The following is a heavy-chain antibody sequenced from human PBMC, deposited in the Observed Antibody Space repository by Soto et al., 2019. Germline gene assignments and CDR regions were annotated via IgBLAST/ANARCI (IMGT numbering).Heavy chain of an antibody. J-gene: IGHJ4*02. CDR1: GGSISSSSYY. CDR2: IYFRGST. CDR3: ARLPYSTSLDY. D-gene: IGHD1-26*01. Sequence: QVKLQESGPGLVKPSETLSLTCTVSGGSISSSSYYWGWIRQPPGKGLEWIGTIYFRGSTYYNPSLKSRVTIYVDTSKNQFSLKLSSVTAADTAVYYCARLPYSTSLDYWGQGTLVTVSS. V-gene: IGHV4-39*01.